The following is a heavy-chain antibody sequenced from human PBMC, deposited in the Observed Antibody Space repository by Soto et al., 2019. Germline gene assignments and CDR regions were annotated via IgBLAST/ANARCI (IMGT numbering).Heavy chain of an antibody. J-gene: IGHJ4*02. V-gene: IGHV1-18*01. D-gene: IGHD1-1*01. CDR2: ISAHNGNT. Sequence: QVHLVQSGAEVKKPGASVKVSCKGSGYAFTTYGITWVRQAPRQGLEWMGSISAHNGNTNYAQKLQGRVTVTRDTSTSTAYMELRSLRSDDTAVYYCARGRYGDYWGQGALVTVSS. CDR3: ARGRYGDY. CDR1: GYAFTTYG.